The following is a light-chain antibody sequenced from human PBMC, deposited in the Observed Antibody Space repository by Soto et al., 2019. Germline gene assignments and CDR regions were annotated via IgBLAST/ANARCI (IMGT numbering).Light chain of an antibody. Sequence: DILMTQSPATVSVSLGDSVSLSCRANESIANNLAWYQQKPCQPPRLLIYYASTRAPGIPARVSGGGSGTQFSLTISSLQSEDVALYYCHQYNESPRGTFGQGTKVEV. CDR1: ESIANN. J-gene: IGKJ1*01. V-gene: IGKV3D-15*01. CDR2: YAS. CDR3: HQYNESPRGT.